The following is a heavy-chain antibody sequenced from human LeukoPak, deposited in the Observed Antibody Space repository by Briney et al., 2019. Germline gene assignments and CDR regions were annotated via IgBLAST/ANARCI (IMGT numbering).Heavy chain of an antibody. CDR1: GGSFSGYY. D-gene: IGHD6-19*01. J-gene: IGHJ2*01. CDR3: ARVLEGSSGQHWYFDL. Sequence: SETLSLTCAVYGGSFSGYYWSWIRQPPGKGLEWIGEINHSGSTNYNPSLKSRVTISVDTSKNQFSLRLSSVTAADTAVYYCARVLEGSSGQHWYFDLWGRGTLVTVAS. CDR2: INHSGST. V-gene: IGHV4-34*01.